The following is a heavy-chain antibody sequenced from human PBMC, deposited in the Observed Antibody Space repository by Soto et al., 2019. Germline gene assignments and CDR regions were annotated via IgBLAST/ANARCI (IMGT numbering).Heavy chain of an antibody. CDR2: INPILSMS. CDR1: GDTFTFYS. D-gene: IGHD3-10*01. Sequence: QVQLVQSGAEVKKPGSSVRVSCKASGDTFTFYSINWVRQAPGLGLEWMGRINPILSMSNYAQRFQGRVTMTADKSTCTAYMELSSLRSEDTAMYYCARSYGSGYRAFDYWGQGALVTVSS. V-gene: IGHV1-69*02. CDR3: ARSYGSGYRAFDY. J-gene: IGHJ4*02.